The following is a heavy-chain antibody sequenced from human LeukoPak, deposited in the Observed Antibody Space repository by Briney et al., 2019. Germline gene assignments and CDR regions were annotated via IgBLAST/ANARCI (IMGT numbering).Heavy chain of an antibody. D-gene: IGHD2-15*01. CDR2: IKEDGSEK. CDR1: GFTFRSYW. J-gene: IGHJ4*02. V-gene: IGHV3-7*01. CDR3: ARDQEGGAGSCYFDF. Sequence: GGSQRLSCAASGFTFRSYWMSWVRQAPGKGLEWVANIKEDGSEKYYVDSVKGRFVISRDNAKNSLYLQMDSLRVDDTAIYYCARDQEGGAGSCYFDFWGQGALVTVSS.